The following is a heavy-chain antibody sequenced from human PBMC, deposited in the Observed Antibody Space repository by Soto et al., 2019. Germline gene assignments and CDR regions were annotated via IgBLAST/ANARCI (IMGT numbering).Heavy chain of an antibody. CDR1: GFMFSSYV. CDR3: AKDPSTGPPDC. J-gene: IGHJ4*02. CDR2: IHPSGGST. Sequence: PGGSLRLSCAAAGFMFSSYVMSWVRQAPGKGLQWVATIHPSGGSTHYAESVRGRFTISRDNSRDTLYLQMNSLRAEDTAVYYCAKDPSTGPPDCWGQGAMVTV. D-gene: IGHD3-9*01. V-gene: IGHV3-23*01.